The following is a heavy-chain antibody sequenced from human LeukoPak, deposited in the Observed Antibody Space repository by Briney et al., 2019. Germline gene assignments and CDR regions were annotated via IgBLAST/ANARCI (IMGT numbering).Heavy chain of an antibody. CDR1: GGSFSGYY. V-gene: IGHV4-34*01. D-gene: IGHD4-17*01. CDR3: ARENDYGDYRLDY. J-gene: IGHJ4*02. CDR2: INHSGST. Sequence: KPSETLSLTCAVYGGSFSGYYWSWIRQPPGKGLEWLGEINHSGSTNYNPSLKSRVTISVDTSKNQFSLKLSSVTAADTAVYYCARENDYGDYRLDYWGQGTLVTVSS.